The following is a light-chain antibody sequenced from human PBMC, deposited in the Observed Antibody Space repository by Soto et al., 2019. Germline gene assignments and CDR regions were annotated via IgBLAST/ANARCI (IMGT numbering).Light chain of an antibody. V-gene: IGKV3-20*01. CDR3: QQSGTSGT. Sequence: EVVLTQSPGTLSLSPGQRATLSCRASQSVDSTYLAWYQQKPGQAPRLLIYGASTRATGIPDRFSGSGSGTDFNLNISRLEPEDFAVYYCQQSGTSGTFGQGTKVEI. J-gene: IGKJ1*01. CDR1: QSVDSTY. CDR2: GAS.